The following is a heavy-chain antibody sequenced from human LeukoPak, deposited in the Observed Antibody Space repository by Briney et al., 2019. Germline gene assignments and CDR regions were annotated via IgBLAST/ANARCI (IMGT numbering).Heavy chain of an antibody. D-gene: IGHD1-26*01. CDR1: GFTLTGYP. CDR2: IRYDGSNE. J-gene: IGHJ5*02. V-gene: IGHV3-30*02. CDR3: AKDFYSGSSP. Sequence: GGSLRLSCAASGFTLTGYPMHWVRQPPGKGLEWVAFIRYDGSNEYYADSVKGRFTISRENSKNTLFLQMNSLRTEDTAVYYCAKDFYSGSSPWGQGTLVTVSS.